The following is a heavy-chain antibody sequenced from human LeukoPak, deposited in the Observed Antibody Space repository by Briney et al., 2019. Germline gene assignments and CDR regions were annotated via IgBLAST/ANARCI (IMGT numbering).Heavy chain of an antibody. CDR1: GFTFSSYS. D-gene: IGHD2-2*01. J-gene: IGHJ4*02. CDR2: ISSSSSYI. CDR3: ARTIVVVPAASLFDY. V-gene: IGHV3-21*01. Sequence: PGGSLRLSCAASGFTFSSYSMNWVRQAPGKGLEWVSSISSSSSYIYYADSVKGRFTISRDNAKNSLYLQMNSLRAEDTVVYYCARTIVVVPAASLFDYWGQGTLVTVSS.